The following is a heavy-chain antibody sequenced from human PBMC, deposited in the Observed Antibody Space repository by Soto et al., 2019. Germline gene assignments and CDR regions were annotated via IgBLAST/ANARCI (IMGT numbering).Heavy chain of an antibody. Sequence: QVQLVQSVTEMRKPGSSVKVSCKASGDTFDIYTFYWVRQAPGQGLEWMGGIFAVFGSPHYAEKFQDRLIITAEEYTTTDYTEVMNMRTEHTAVYNCATQGGCVVFDSWGQGTLVTVSS. V-gene: IGHV1-69*01. J-gene: IGHJ4*02. CDR1: GDTFDIYT. CDR3: ATQGGCVVFDS. CDR2: IFAVFGSP. D-gene: IGHD2-15*01.